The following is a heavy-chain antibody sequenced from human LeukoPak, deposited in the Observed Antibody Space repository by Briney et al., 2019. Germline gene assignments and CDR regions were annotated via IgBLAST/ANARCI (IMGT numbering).Heavy chain of an antibody. Sequence: SVKVSCKASGGTFSSYAISWVRQAPGQGLEWMGGIIPIFGTANYAQKFQGRVTITADESTSTAYMELSSLRSEDTAVYYCATQGSSHDAFDIWGQGSMVTVSS. CDR1: GGTFSSYA. J-gene: IGHJ3*02. D-gene: IGHD1-26*01. V-gene: IGHV1-69*13. CDR2: IIPIFGTA. CDR3: ATQGSSHDAFDI.